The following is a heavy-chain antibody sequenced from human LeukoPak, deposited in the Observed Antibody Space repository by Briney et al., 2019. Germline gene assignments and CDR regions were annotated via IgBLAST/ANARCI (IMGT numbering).Heavy chain of an antibody. J-gene: IGHJ4*02. V-gene: IGHV3-64*01. D-gene: IGHD1/OR15-1a*01. Sequence: GGSLRLSCAASGFTFSSYAMHWVRQAPGKGLEYVSAISSNGGSTYYANSVKGRFTISRDNSKNTLYLQMGSLRAEDMAVYYCAREGTHLYDYWGQGTLVTVSS. CDR2: ISSNGGST. CDR1: GFTFSSYA. CDR3: AREGTHLYDY.